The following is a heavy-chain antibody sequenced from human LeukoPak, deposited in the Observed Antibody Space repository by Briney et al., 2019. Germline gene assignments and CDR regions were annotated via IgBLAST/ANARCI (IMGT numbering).Heavy chain of an antibody. V-gene: IGHV4-59*12. D-gene: IGHD5-18*01. CDR2: IYYSGST. Sequence: SETLSLTCTVSGGSISSYYWSWIRQPPGKGLEWIGYIYYSGSTNYNPSLKSRVTISVDTSKNQFSLKLSSVTAADTAVYYCARVGGYSYGYAVLRAFDIWGQGTMVTVSS. CDR1: GGSISSYY. CDR3: ARVGGYSYGYAVLRAFDI. J-gene: IGHJ3*02.